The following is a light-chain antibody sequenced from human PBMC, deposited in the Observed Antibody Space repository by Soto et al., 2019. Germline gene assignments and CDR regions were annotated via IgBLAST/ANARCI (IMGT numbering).Light chain of an antibody. CDR1: QGISHY. Sequence: DIQMTQSPSSLSASVGDRVTITCQAGQGISHYLNWYQQKPGKAPKLLIYDASNLYTGDPSRFGGSGSGTDFTFTITSLQPEDVAIYFCQQYDNLPITFGQGTRLDIK. J-gene: IGKJ5*01. V-gene: IGKV1-33*01. CDR2: DAS. CDR3: QQYDNLPIT.